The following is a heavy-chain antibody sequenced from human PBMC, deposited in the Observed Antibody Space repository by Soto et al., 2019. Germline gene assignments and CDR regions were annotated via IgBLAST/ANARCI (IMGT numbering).Heavy chain of an antibody. D-gene: IGHD2-15*01. CDR3: ARGRWSTFDY. V-gene: IGHV6-1*01. CDR2: TYYRSKWYS. J-gene: IGHJ4*02. CDR1: GEGVSSNNIA. Sequence: SQTLSLTCAASGEGVSSNNIARNWLRQSPWRGLEWLGRTYYRSKWYSEYAVSVISRITINLDTSKNQFALQLNSVSPGETAVYYCARGRWSTFDYWGQGAQVTVSS.